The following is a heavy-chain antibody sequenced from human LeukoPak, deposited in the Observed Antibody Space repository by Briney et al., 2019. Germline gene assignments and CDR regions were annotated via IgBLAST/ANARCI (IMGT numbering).Heavy chain of an antibody. V-gene: IGHV3-21*01. CDR2: ISKSGTYI. D-gene: IGHD2-2*01. J-gene: IGHJ4*02. CDR3: AREVVIVVEPAANTIDY. CDR1: GFTFRDYT. Sequence: GGSLRLSCAASGFTFRDYTMNWVRQAPGKGLEWVSAISKSGTYIKYADSVKGRFTVSRDNAKNSLFLQMNSLRVEDTAVYYCAREVVIVVEPAANTIDYWGQGALVTVSS.